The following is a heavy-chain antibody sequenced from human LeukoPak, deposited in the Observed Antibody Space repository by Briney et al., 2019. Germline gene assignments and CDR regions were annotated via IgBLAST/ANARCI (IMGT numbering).Heavy chain of an antibody. CDR1: GFTVSSNY. V-gene: IGHV3-53*01. J-gene: IGHJ6*02. CDR3: ARVLRFCSGVNCYQKLGMDV. Sequence: SGGSLRLSCAASGFTVSSNYMIWVRQAPGKGLEWVSVIFSGDNTNYADSVKGRFTISRDNSKNTLYLQMNSLRAEDTAVYYCARVLRFCSGVNCYQKLGMDVWGQGTTVTVSS. D-gene: IGHD2-15*01. CDR2: IFSGDNT.